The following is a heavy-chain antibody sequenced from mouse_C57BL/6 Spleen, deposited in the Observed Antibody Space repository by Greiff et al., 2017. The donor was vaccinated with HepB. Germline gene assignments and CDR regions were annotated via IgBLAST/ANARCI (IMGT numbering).Heavy chain of an antibody. Sequence: EVQRVESGAELVRPGASVKLSCTASGFNIKDDYMHWVKQRPEQGLEWIGWIDPENGDTEYASKFQGKATITADTSSNTAYLQLSSLTSEDTAVYYCTPYYYGSSGFAYWGQGTLVTVSA. J-gene: IGHJ3*01. V-gene: IGHV14-4*01. CDR3: TPYYYGSSGFAY. CDR2: IDPENGDT. D-gene: IGHD1-1*01. CDR1: GFNIKDDY.